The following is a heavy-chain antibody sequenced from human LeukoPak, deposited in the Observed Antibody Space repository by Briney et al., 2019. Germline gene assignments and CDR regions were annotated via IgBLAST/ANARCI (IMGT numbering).Heavy chain of an antibody. CDR3: ASVEGVPRLMSMDV. V-gene: IGHV1-2*02. CDR2: INPNSGGT. Sequence: ASVKVSCRASGYTFTGYYMHWVRQAPGQGLEWMGWINPNSGGTNYAQKFQGRVTMTRDTSISTAYMELSRLRSDDTAVYYCASVEGVPRLMSMDVWGQGTTVTVSS. D-gene: IGHD6-6*01. J-gene: IGHJ6*02. CDR1: GYTFTGYY.